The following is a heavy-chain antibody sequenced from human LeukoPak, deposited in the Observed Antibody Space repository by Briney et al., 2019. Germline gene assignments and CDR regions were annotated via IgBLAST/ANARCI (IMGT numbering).Heavy chain of an antibody. J-gene: IGHJ3*02. CDR3: AREVWTLVILTGNHDAFDI. Sequence: GASVKVSCKASGGTFSSYAISWVRQAPGQGLEWMGGIIPIFGTANYAQKFQGRVTITADKSTSTAYMELSSLRSEDTAVYYCAREVWTLVILTGNHDAFDIWGQGTMVTVSS. CDR1: GGTFSSYA. D-gene: IGHD3-9*01. V-gene: IGHV1-69*06. CDR2: IIPIFGTA.